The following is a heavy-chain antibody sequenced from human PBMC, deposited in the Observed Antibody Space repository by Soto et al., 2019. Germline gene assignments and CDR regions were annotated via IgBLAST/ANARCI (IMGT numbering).Heavy chain of an antibody. CDR1: GFTFSSYG. D-gene: IGHD2-2*01. Sequence: QVQLVESGGGVVQPGRSLRLSCAASGFTFSSYGMHWVRQAPGKGLEWVAVIWYDGSNKYYADSVKGRFTISRDNSKNTLYLEMNSLRAEDTAVYYCARGIVVVPAAGRSDGMDLWGQGTTVTVSS. CDR2: IWYDGSNK. J-gene: IGHJ6*02. V-gene: IGHV3-33*01. CDR3: ARGIVVVPAAGRSDGMDL.